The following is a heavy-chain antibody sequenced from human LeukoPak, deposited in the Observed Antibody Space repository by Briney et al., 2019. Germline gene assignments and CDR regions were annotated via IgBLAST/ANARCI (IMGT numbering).Heavy chain of an antibody. D-gene: IGHD5-24*01. J-gene: IGHJ4*02. CDR3: ARDYKYAFDN. CDR1: GFTFSDYS. CDR2: IGIDSGNT. Sequence: GGSLRLSCAASGFTFSDYSTNWVRQAPGKGLEWISYIGIDSGNTNYADSVKGRFTISGDKAKNSLYLQMNSLRVEDTAEYYCARDYKYAFDNWGQGTLVTVSS. V-gene: IGHV3-48*01.